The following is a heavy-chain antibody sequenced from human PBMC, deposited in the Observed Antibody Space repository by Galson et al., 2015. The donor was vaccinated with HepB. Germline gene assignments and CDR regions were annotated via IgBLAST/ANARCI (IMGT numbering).Heavy chain of an antibody. D-gene: IGHD6-19*01. Sequence: QSGAEVKKPGESLRISCKGSGYSFTSYWISWVRQMPGKGLEWMGRIDPSDSYTNYSPSFQGHVTISADKSISTAYLQWSSLKASDTAMYYCARLDNLRWLSPGGPETDYWGQGTLVTVSS. J-gene: IGHJ4*02. CDR1: GYSFTSYW. CDR2: IDPSDSYT. V-gene: IGHV5-10-1*01. CDR3: ARLDNLRWLSPGGPETDY.